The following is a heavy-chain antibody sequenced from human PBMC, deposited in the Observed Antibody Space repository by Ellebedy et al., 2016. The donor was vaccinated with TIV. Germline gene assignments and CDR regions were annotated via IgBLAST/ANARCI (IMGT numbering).Heavy chain of an antibody. Sequence: GESLKISCAASGFTFSDYYMSWIRQAPGKGLEWVSYISSGGITVYYADSVKGRFTISRDNAMNSLFLQMNSLRAEDTAVYYCARESGYNYDYWGQGTLVTVSS. V-gene: IGHV3-11*01. CDR2: ISSGGITV. CDR3: ARESGYNYDY. D-gene: IGHD5-18*01. CDR1: GFTFSDYY. J-gene: IGHJ4*02.